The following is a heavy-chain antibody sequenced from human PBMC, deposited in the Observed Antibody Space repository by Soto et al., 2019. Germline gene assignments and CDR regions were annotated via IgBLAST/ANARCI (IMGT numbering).Heavy chain of an antibody. CDR1: GFTFSSYA. V-gene: IGHV3-23*01. J-gene: IGHJ4*02. Sequence: EVQVLESGGGLVQPGGSLRLSCAASGFTFSSYAMSWVRQAPGKGLEWVSAISGSGGSTYYADSVKGRFTISRDNSKKTPYLQMNGLRAEDTAGYYFAKATMVRGNVYWGQGTLVTVSS. D-gene: IGHD3-10*01. CDR2: ISGSGGST. CDR3: AKATMVRGNVY.